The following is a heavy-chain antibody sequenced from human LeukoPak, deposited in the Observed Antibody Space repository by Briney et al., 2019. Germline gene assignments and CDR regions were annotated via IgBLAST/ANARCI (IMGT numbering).Heavy chain of an antibody. J-gene: IGHJ3*02. D-gene: IGHD6-13*01. CDR3: AREGRTAAAGMEAFDI. V-gene: IGHV3-48*03. Sequence: GGSLRLSCAASGFTFSSFEMNWVRQAPGKGLEWVSYIGGGGSSMYYPDSVKGRFTISRDNAKNSLYLQMNSLRVEDTAVYYCAREGRTAAAGMEAFDIWDQGTMVTVSS. CDR2: IGGGGSSM. CDR1: GFTFSSFE.